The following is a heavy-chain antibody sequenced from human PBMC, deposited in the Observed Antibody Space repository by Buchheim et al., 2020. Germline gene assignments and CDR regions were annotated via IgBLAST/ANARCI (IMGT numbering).Heavy chain of an antibody. V-gene: IGHV4-39*01. CDR3: AKSISWYFGD. CDR1: GASVDTSIYY. J-gene: IGHJ4*02. CDR2: IFYVGST. D-gene: IGHD3-3*02. Sequence: QLQLLESGPGLVKPSETLSLTCTISGASVDTSIYYWGWIRQSPGKVLEWIGSIFYVGSTQYNPSLKSRVTISVDMSRNAFSLELTSVTAADTAVYFCAKSISWYFGDWGQG.